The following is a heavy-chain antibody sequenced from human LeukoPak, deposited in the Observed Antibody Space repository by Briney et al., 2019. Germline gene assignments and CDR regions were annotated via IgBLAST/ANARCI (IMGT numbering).Heavy chain of an antibody. D-gene: IGHD5-12*01. J-gene: IGHJ6*03. V-gene: IGHV1-18*01. Sequence: ASVKVSCKASGYTFTSYGISWVRQAPGQGLEWMGWISAYNGNTNYAQKLQGRVTMTTDTSTSTAYMELRSLRPDDTAVYYCARGDIVATTPYYYYMDVWGKGTTVTISS. CDR3: ARGDIVATTPYYYYMDV. CDR1: GYTFTSYG. CDR2: ISAYNGNT.